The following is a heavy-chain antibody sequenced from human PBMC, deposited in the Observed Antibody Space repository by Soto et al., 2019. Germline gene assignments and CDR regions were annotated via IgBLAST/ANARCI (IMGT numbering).Heavy chain of an antibody. CDR2: IYPGDSDT. V-gene: IGHV5-51*01. Sequence: GESLKISCKGSGCSFTSYWIGWVRQMPGKGLEWMGIIYPGDSDTRYTPSFQGQVTISADKSISTAYLQWSSLKASDTAMYYCARLITGTYYYYYGMDVWGQGTTVTVSS. J-gene: IGHJ6*02. CDR1: GCSFTSYW. D-gene: IGHD1-20*01. CDR3: ARLITGTYYYYYGMDV.